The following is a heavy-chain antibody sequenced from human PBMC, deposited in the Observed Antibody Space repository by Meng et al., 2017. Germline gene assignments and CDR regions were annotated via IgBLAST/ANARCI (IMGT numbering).Heavy chain of an antibody. J-gene: IGHJ4*02. CDR1: GYTLTSYA. CDR2: IDTKTGNP. D-gene: IGHD2-2*01. V-gene: IGHV7-4-1*02. CDR3: TRDGYSDCSRTSCFDS. Sequence: VQSGAELRKPGASVKVPCNASGYTLTSYARNWLRQAPGQGLQWMGWIDTKTGNPTYVPGFTGRLVFSLDTSVSTAYLQISGLKADDTAVYYCTRDGYSDCSRTSCFDSWGQGTLVTVSS.